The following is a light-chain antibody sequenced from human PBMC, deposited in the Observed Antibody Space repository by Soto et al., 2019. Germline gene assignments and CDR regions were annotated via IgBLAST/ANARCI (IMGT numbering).Light chain of an antibody. CDR3: QQYNTWHPKMA. CDR1: QSVSSD. J-gene: IGKJ1*01. V-gene: IGKV3-15*01. CDR2: GTS. Sequence: VGTQSPATLSVFPGETATLSCRASQSVSSDLAWYQQRPGQAPRLLIYGTSTRATGIPARFSGSGSGTEFRLTISSLQSEYFATYYCQQYNTWHPKMAFGRGTKVEI.